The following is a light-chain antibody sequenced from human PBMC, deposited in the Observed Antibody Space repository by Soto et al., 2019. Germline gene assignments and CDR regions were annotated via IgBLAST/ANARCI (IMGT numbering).Light chain of an antibody. CDR2: EVT. CDR3: SSHTSGDTRV. CDR1: SSDVGGYDY. V-gene: IGLV2-14*01. J-gene: IGLJ1*01. Sequence: QSVLTQPASVSGSPGQSIATSCTGTSSDVGGYDYVSWYQQHPDKAPKLIIYEVTKRPSGVSNRFSGSKSGNTASLTISGLQPDDEADYYCSSHTSGDTRVFGSGTKVT.